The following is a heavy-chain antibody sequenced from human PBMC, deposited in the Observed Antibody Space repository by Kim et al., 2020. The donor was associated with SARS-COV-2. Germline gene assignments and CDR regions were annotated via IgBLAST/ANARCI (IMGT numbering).Heavy chain of an antibody. CDR3: ARDAHRGGDYDY. CDR1: GFTFTGFW. Sequence: GWSLRLSCAASGFTFTGFWMNWIRQAPGKGLEWVANIGPDEDERYCADSVKGRFTISRDNAKNSLYLQMNSLRAEDTAIYYCARDAHRGGDYDYWGQGNLVTVSS. CDR2: IGPDEDER. D-gene: IGHD3-10*01. V-gene: IGHV3-7*01. J-gene: IGHJ4*02.